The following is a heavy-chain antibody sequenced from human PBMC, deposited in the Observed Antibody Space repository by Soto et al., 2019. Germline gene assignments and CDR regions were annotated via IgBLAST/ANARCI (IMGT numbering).Heavy chain of an antibody. V-gene: IGHV4-38-2*01. J-gene: IGHJ4*02. Sequence: SETLSLTCAVSGYSISSGYYWGWIRQPPGKGLEWIGSIYHSGSTYYNPSLKSRVTISVDTSKNQFSLKLSSVTAADTAVYYCARRGSMVREADYWGQGTLVTVS. D-gene: IGHD3-10*01. CDR3: ARRGSMVREADY. CDR2: IYHSGST. CDR1: GYSISSGYY.